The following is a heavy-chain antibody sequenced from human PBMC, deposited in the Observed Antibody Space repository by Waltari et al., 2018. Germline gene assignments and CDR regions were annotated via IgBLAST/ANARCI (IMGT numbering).Heavy chain of an antibody. J-gene: IGHJ4*02. D-gene: IGHD3-22*01. CDR2: TRNKANGYTT. CDR1: GFTFRYPY. V-gene: IGHV3-72*01. CDR3: AREGSDYYDSSGFYY. Sequence: EVQLVESGGGLVQPGGSLRLSCAASGFTFRYPYMDWVRAAPGKGLEGVGRTRNKANGYTTEYAASVKGRFTISRDDSKNSLYLQMNSLKTEDTAVYYCAREGSDYYDSSGFYYWGQGTLVTVSS.